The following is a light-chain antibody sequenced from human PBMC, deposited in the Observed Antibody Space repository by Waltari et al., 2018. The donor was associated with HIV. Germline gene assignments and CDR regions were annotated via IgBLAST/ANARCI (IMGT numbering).Light chain of an antibody. Sequence: QSALTQPPSVSGSPGQSVTISCTGTSSDVGSYNRVSWYQQPPGTAPKPMIYEVSNRPSGGPDRFSGSKSGNTASLTISGLQAEDEADYYCSLYTSSSLVFGGGTKLTVL. CDR2: EVS. V-gene: IGLV2-18*01. J-gene: IGLJ2*01. CDR3: SLYTSSSLV. CDR1: SSDVGSYNR.